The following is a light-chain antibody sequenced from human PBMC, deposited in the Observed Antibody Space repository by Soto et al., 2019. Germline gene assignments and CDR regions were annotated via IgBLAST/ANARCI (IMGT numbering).Light chain of an antibody. CDR1: PSKSGANYD. Sequence: QSVLTQPPSVSGAPGQRVTTPCPGAPSKSGANYDVHWYQQLPGTAPKLLIYGNSNRPSGVPDRFSGSNFGTSASLAITGLQAEDEADYYCQSYDSSLSGSVFGTGTKVTVL. CDR2: GNS. J-gene: IGLJ1*01. CDR3: QSYDSSLSGSV. V-gene: IGLV1-40*01.